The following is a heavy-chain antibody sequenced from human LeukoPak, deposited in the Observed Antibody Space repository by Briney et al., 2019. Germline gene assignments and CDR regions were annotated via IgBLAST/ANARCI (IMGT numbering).Heavy chain of an antibody. V-gene: IGHV3-23*01. J-gene: IGHJ4*02. CDR2: ISGSGGST. Sequence: GGSLRLSCAASGFTFSSYAMGWVRQAPGKGLEWVSAISGSGGSTYYADSVKGRFTISRDNSKNTLYLQMNSLRAEDTAVYYCAREHLGYCSSTSCYGAYWGQGTLVTVSS. CDR1: GFTFSSYA. CDR3: AREHLGYCSSTSCYGAY. D-gene: IGHD2-2*01.